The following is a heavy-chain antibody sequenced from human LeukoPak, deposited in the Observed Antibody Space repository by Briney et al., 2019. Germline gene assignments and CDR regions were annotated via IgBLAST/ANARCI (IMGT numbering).Heavy chain of an antibody. CDR2: IYYSGST. J-gene: IGHJ3*02. CDR3: AGSVLRYFDAFDI. V-gene: IGHV4-59*01. D-gene: IGHD3-9*01. Sequence: PSETLSLTCTVSGGSISSYYRSWIRQPPGKGLEWIGYIYYSGSTNYNPSLKSRVTISVDTSKNQFSLKLSSVTAADTAVYYCAGSVLRYFDAFDIWGQGTMVTVSS. CDR1: GGSISSYY.